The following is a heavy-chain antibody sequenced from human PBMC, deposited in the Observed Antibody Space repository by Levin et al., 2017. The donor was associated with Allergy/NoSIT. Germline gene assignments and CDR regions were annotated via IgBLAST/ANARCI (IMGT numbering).Heavy chain of an antibody. CDR3: ARHGKTSLRFDAFDI. V-gene: IGHV5-51*01. CDR1: GYTFTSHW. Sequence: NPGGSLRLSCKGSGYTFTSHWIGWVRQMPGKGLEWMGIIYPSDSDTRYSPSFQGQVTISADKSISTAYLQWSSLKASDTAIYYCARHGKTSLRFDAFDIWGQGTMVTVSS. J-gene: IGHJ3*02. CDR2: IYPSDSDT.